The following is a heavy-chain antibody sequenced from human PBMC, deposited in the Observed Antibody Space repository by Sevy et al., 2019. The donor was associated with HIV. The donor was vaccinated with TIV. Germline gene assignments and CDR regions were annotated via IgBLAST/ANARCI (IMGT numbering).Heavy chain of an antibody. J-gene: IGHJ4*02. V-gene: IGHV1-3*01. CDR3: ARSGPRYCSGGSCSRTKEMFEIDY. CDR2: INAGNGNT. Sequence: ASVKVSCKASGYTFTSYAMHWVRQAPGQRLEWMGWINAGNGNTKYSQKFQGRVTITRDTSASTAYMELSSLRSEDTAVYYCARSGPRYCSGGSCSRTKEMFEIDYWGQGTLVTVSS. CDR1: GYTFTSYA. D-gene: IGHD2-15*01.